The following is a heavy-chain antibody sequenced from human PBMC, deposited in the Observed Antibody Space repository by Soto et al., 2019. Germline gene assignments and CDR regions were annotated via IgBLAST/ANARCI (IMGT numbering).Heavy chain of an antibody. J-gene: IGHJ6*03. CDR2: INHSGST. CDR3: ARGRWFGELPRIGSFYYYYYMDV. CDR1: GGSFSGYY. Sequence: SETLSLTCAVYGGSFSGYYWSWIRQPPGKGLEWIGEINHSGSTNYNPSLKSRVTISVDTSKNQFSLKLSSVTAADTAVYYCARGRWFGELPRIGSFYYYYYMDVWGKGTTVTVSS. D-gene: IGHD3-10*01. V-gene: IGHV4-34*01.